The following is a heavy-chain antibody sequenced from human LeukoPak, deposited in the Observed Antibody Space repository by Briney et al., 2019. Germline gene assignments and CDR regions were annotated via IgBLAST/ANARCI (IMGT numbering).Heavy chain of an antibody. J-gene: IGHJ4*02. V-gene: IGHV4-4*07. CDR3: ARVSAGTFDY. CDR2: IYTSGST. Sequence: SETLSLTCTVSGDSISNYYWSWIRQPAGKGLEGIGRIYTSGSTNYNPSLKSRVTISVHRSMNQFSLKLSSVTAADTAVYHCARVSAGTFDYWGQGTLVTVSS. CDR1: GDSISNYY. D-gene: IGHD6-13*01.